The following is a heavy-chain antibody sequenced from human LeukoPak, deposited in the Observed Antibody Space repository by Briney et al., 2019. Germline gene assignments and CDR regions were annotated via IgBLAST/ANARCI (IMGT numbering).Heavy chain of an antibody. CDR3: ARDFATGGGYYYYSMDV. CDR1: GYTLTELS. V-gene: IGHV1-24*01. D-gene: IGHD1-14*01. CDR2: FDPEDGET. Sequence: ASVKVSCKVSGYTLTELSTYWVRQAPGKGLEWRGGFDPEDGETIYAQKFLGRVTMTEDTSTDTAYMELSSLRSEDTAAYYCARDFATGGGYYYYSMDVWGQGTTVTVSS. J-gene: IGHJ6*02.